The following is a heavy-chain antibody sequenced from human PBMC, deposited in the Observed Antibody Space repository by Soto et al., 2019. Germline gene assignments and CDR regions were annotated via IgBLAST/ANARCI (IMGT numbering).Heavy chain of an antibody. CDR2: ISYDGSNK. D-gene: IGHD3-22*01. CDR3: ARGTSSGYYFDY. CDR1: GFTFSSYA. J-gene: IGHJ4*02. V-gene: IGHV3-30-3*01. Sequence: QVQLVESGGGVVQPGRSLRLSCAASGFTFSSYAMHWVRQAPGKGLEWVAVISYDGSNKYYADSVKGRLTISRDNSKNTLYLQMNSLRAEDTAVYYCARGTSSGYYFDYWGQGTLVTVSS.